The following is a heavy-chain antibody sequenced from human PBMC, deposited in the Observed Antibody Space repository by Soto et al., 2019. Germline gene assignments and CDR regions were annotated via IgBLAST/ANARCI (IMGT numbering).Heavy chain of an antibody. CDR3: AREEYYYGSGAFFDY. V-gene: IGHV1-69*02. Sequence: QVQLVQSGAEVKKPGSSVKVSCKASGGTFSSYPISWVRQAPGQGLEWMGRIIPILGIANYAQKCQCRVTITADKSKSTAYMVLSRLRSEDTAVYCCAREEYYYGSGAFFDYWGQGTLVTVSS. D-gene: IGHD3-10*01. CDR2: IIPILGIA. CDR1: GGTFSSYP. J-gene: IGHJ4*02.